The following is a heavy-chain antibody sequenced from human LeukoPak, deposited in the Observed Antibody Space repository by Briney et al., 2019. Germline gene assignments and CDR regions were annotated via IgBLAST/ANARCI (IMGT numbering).Heavy chain of an antibody. J-gene: IGHJ5*02. V-gene: IGHV1-8*01. D-gene: IGHD3-16*01. CDR3: ARGLRGYWFDP. Sequence: ASVKVSCKASGYTFTSYDMNWVRQAPGQELEWMGLMNPNSGNTGYAHKFQRRVTTTTDTSISTAYMELSGLRSEDTAVYYCARGLRGYWFDPWGQGTLVTVSS. CDR1: GYTFTSYD. CDR2: MNPNSGNT.